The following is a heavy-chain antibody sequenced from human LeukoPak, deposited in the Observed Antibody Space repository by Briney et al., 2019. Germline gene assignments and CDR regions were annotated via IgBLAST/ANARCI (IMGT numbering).Heavy chain of an antibody. CDR1: GGSISSYY. CDR2: IYYSGST. CDR3: ARPVSAYCGGDCSDY. J-gene: IGHJ4*02. V-gene: IGHV4-39*01. Sequence: SETLSLTCTVSGGSISSYYWGWIRQPPGKGLEWIGSIYYSGSTYYNPSLKSRVTISVDTSKNQFSLKLSSVTAADAAVYYCARPVSAYCGGDCSDYWGQGTLVTVSS. D-gene: IGHD2-21*01.